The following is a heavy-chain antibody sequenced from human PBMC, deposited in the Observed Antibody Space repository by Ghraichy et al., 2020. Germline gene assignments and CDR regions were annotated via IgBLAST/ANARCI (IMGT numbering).Heavy chain of an antibody. V-gene: IGHV3-23*01. D-gene: IGHD3-9*01. J-gene: IGHJ4*02. CDR1: GFTFSNYA. Sequence: GESLNISCAASGFTFSNYAMSWVRQAPGKGLECVSTINYNGVFTYYVDSVKGRFTVSRDNSNDMVYLQMASLRAEDTAVYYCASSPDYDLLTGYSGLDYWGQGTLVTVSS. CDR3: ASSPDYDLLTGYSGLDY. CDR2: INYNGVFT.